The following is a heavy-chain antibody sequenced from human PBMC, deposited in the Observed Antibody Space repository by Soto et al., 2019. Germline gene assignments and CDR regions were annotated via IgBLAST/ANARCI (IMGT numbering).Heavy chain of an antibody. CDR3: AQTVTGADAFDI. Sequence: SVKVSCKASGGTFSSYAISWVRQAPGQGLEWMGGIIPIFGTANYAQKFQGRVTITADKSTSTAYMELSSLRSEDTAVYYCAQTVTGADAFDIWGQGTMVTVSS. J-gene: IGHJ3*02. V-gene: IGHV1-69*06. CDR2: IIPIFGTA. CDR1: GGTFSSYA. D-gene: IGHD7-27*01.